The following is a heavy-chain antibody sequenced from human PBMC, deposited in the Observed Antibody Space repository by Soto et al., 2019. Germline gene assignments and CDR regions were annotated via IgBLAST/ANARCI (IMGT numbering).Heavy chain of an antibody. J-gene: IGHJ6*02. Sequence: ASVKVSCKASGYTFTSYGISWVRQAPGQGLEWMGWISAYNGNTNYAQKLQGRVTMTTDTSTSTAYMELRSLRSDDTAVYYCARDTQAVAGISXSSDGMDVWGQGTTVTVSS. V-gene: IGHV1-18*01. CDR2: ISAYNGNT. D-gene: IGHD6-19*01. CDR3: ARDTQAVAGISXSSDGMDV. CDR1: GYTFTSYG.